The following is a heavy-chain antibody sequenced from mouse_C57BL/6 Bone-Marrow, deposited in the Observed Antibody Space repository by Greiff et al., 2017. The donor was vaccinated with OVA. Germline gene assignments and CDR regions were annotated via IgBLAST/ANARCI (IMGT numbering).Heavy chain of an antibody. D-gene: IGHD1-1*01. CDR1: GYTFTDYE. CDR3: TRSSGSSLWYFDV. V-gene: IGHV1-15*01. Sequence: VKLMDSGAELVRPGASVTLSCKASGYTFTDYEMHWVKQTPVHGLEWIGAIDPETGGTAYNQKFKGKAILTADKSSSTAYMELRSLTSEDSAVYYCTRSSGSSLWYFDVWGTGTTVTVSS. J-gene: IGHJ1*03. CDR2: IDPETGGT.